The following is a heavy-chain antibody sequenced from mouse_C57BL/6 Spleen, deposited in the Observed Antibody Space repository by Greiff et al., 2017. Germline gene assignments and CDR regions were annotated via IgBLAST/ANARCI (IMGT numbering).Heavy chain of an antibody. V-gene: IGHV1-19*01. Sequence: VQLQQSGPVLVKPGASVKMSCKASGYTFTDYSMNWVKQSHGKSLEWIGVINPYNGGTSYNQKFKGKATLTVDKSSSTAYMELNSLTSEDSAVYYCARRNEEAWYFDDWGTGTTVTVSS. CDR1: GYTFTDYS. J-gene: IGHJ1*03. CDR2: INPYNGGT. CDR3: ARRNEEAWYFDD.